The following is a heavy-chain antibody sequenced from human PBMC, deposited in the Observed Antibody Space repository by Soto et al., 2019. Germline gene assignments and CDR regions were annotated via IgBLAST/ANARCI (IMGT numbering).Heavy chain of an antibody. D-gene: IGHD6-19*01. CDR2: ISYSGST. Sequence: TLSLTCTVSGGSITSNSYFWVWIRQPPGKGLEWIASISYSGSTYYNPSLKSRVSISVDTSKNQFSLKLTSVTAADTAVYYCASLFTSGWYKFDYWGQGTLVTVSS. CDR1: GGSITSNSYF. J-gene: IGHJ4*02. V-gene: IGHV4-39*01. CDR3: ASLFTSGWYKFDY.